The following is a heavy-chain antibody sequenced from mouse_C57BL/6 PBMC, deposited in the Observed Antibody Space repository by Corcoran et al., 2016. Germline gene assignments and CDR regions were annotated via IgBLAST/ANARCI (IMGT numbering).Heavy chain of an antibody. CDR3: ARSSQDSSGYDY. J-gene: IGHJ2*01. D-gene: IGHD3-2*02. V-gene: IGHV8-12*01. CDR2: IYWDDDK. Sequence: QVTLKESGPGILQSSQTLSLTCSFSGFSLSTSGMGVSWIRQPSGKGLEWLAHIYWDDDKRYHPSLKSRLTISKDTSRNQVFLKITSVDTADTATYYCARSSQDSSGYDYWGQGTTLTVSS. CDR1: GFSLSTSGMG.